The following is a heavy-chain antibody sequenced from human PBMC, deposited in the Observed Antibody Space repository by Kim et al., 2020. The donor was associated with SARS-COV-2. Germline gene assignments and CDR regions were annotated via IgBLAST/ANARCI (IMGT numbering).Heavy chain of an antibody. D-gene: IGHD3-10*01. CDR1: GYTFTSYG. CDR3: ARDYLFGPPYYFDY. Sequence: ASVKVSCKASGYTFTSYGISWVRQAPGQGLEWMGWISAYNGNTNYAQKLQGRVTMTIDTSTSTAYMELRSLRSDDTAVYYCARDYLFGPPYYFDYWGQGTLVTVSS. V-gene: IGHV1-18*01. CDR2: ISAYNGNT. J-gene: IGHJ4*02.